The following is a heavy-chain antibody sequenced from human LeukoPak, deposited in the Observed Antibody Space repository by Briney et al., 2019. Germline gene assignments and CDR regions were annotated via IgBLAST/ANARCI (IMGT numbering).Heavy chain of an antibody. J-gene: IGHJ4*02. Sequence: SGTLSLTCAVSGGSISSSNWWSWVRPPPGKGLEWIGEINHSGSTNYNPSLKSRVTISVDTSKKQFSLKLSSVTAADTAVYYCVTYYFDSSGPKKNYWGQGTLVTVSS. CDR1: GGSISSSNW. D-gene: IGHD3-22*01. CDR3: VTYYFDSSGPKKNY. CDR2: INHSGST. V-gene: IGHV4-4*02.